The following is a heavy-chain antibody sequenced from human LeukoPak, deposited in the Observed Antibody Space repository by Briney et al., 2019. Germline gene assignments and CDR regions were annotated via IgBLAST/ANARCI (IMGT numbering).Heavy chain of an antibody. Sequence: GASVKVSCKASGYTFTSYHLHWVRQAPGQGLEWMGIINPSGGSPNYAQKFQGRVTMTRDMSTSTVYMELSSLRSEDTAVYYCARVAAEVVGVPGAIGFGWLRRDYYYMDVWGKGTTVTVSS. CDR2: INPSGGSP. CDR3: ARVAAEVVGVPGAIGFGWLRRDYYYMDV. V-gene: IGHV1-46*01. CDR1: GYTFTSYH. D-gene: IGHD2-2*02. J-gene: IGHJ6*03.